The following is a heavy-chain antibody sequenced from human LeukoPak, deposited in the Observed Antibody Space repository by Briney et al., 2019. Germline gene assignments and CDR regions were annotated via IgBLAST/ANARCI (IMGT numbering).Heavy chain of an antibody. CDR2: MNPNSGNT. J-gene: IGHJ4*02. CDR1: GYTFTSYG. CDR3: ARLDSSVVDY. D-gene: IGHD3-22*01. V-gene: IGHV1-8*02. Sequence: GASVKVSCKASGYTFTSYGISWVRQATGQGPEWMGWMNPNSGNTGYAQKFQGRVTMTRNTSISTAYMELSSLRSEDTAVYYCARLDSSVVDYWGQGTLVTVSS.